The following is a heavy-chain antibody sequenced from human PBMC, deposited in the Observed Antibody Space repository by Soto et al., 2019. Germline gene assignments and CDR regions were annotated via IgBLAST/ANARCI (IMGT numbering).Heavy chain of an antibody. Sequence: QVQLVQSGTEVKKPGASVKVSCKASGYTFTNYGITWVRQAPGQGLEWVGWISAYSGNTDYAQKLQGRVTMTTETSTSTAYMELRSLRSDDTAVYFCTREPPHIVATSPFDYWGQGTLVTVSS. V-gene: IGHV1-18*01. CDR1: GYTFTNYG. D-gene: IGHD5-12*01. J-gene: IGHJ4*02. CDR2: ISAYSGNT. CDR3: TREPPHIVATSPFDY.